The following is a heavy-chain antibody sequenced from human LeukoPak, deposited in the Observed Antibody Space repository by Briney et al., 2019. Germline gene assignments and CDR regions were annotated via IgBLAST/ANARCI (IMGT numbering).Heavy chain of an antibody. CDR2: ISSSGSYI. J-gene: IGHJ4*02. Sequence: GGSLRLSCAASGFTFSSYEMNWVRQAPGKELEWVSYISSSGSYIYYADSVKGRFTISRDNAKNSLYLQMNSLRAEDTAVYYCARDEWQQQLVHPFDYWGQGTLVTVSS. CDR1: GFTFSSYE. V-gene: IGHV3-21*05. D-gene: IGHD6-13*01. CDR3: ARDEWQQQLVHPFDY.